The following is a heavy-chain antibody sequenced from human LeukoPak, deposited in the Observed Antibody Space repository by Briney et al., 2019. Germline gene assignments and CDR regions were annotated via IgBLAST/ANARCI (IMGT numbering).Heavy chain of an antibody. J-gene: IGHJ3*02. CDR2: MIPILGIA. CDR1: GGTFIIYA. Sequence: GASVSVSFKASGGTFIIYAISWGRQAPGQGGEGMGRMIPILGIANYAQKFQGRVTITADKSTSTAYMELSSLTSEDTAVYYCARDADYYGSGSYHFGAFDIWGQGTMVTVSS. CDR3: ARDADYYGSGSYHFGAFDI. D-gene: IGHD3-10*01. V-gene: IGHV1-69*04.